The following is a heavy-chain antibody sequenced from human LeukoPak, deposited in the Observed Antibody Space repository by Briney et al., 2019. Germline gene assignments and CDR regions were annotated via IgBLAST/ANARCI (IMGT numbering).Heavy chain of an antibody. CDR2: TNPSGGT. V-gene: IGHV1-2*02. D-gene: IGHD3-9*01. CDR1: GYTFTNYY. J-gene: IGHJ6*02. CDR3: ARDPLYYDILTGYFRRASQGAYGMDV. Sequence: ASVKVSCKASGYTFTNYYMHWVRQALGQGLEWMGITNPSGGTNYAQKFQGRVTMTRDTSISTAYMELSRLRSDDTAVYYCARDPLYYDILTGYFRRASQGAYGMDVWGQGTTVTVSS.